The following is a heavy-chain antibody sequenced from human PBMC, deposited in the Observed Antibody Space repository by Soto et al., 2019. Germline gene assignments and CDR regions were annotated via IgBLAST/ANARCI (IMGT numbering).Heavy chain of an antibody. CDR2: VYNSGST. CDR3: ATRAPIDGDPY. V-gene: IGHV4-4*02. CDR1: GDSISSPTW. Sequence: QVKLQESGPGLVKPSETLSLTCDVSGDSISSPTWWTWVRQPPGKGLEWIGEVYNSGSTNYNSSLKGRVTISVDKSKNQFSLTLTSVTAADTAVYYCATRAPIDGDPYWGQGTLVTVSS. D-gene: IGHD4-17*01. J-gene: IGHJ4*02.